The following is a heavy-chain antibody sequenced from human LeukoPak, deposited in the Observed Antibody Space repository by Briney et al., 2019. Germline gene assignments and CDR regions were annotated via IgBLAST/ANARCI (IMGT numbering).Heavy chain of an antibody. CDR3: AKDYVWGSYRHQYFDY. CDR2: ISGSGGST. Sequence: PGGSLRLSCAASGVTFSSYAMSWARQAPGKGLEWVSAISGSGGSTYYADSVKGRLTISRDNSKNTLYLQMNSLRAEDTAVYYCAKDYVWGSYRHQYFDYWGQGTLVTVSS. J-gene: IGHJ4*02. V-gene: IGHV3-23*01. CDR1: GVTFSSYA. D-gene: IGHD3-16*02.